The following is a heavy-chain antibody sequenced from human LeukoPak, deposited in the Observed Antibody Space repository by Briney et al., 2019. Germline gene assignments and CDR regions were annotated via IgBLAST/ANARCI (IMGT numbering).Heavy chain of an antibody. Sequence: SETLSLTCTVSGGSISSYYWSWIRQPPGKGLEWIGYIYTSGSTNYNPSLKSRVTISVDTSKNQFSLKLSPVTAADTAVYYCARPSGGSPGAFDIWGQGTMVTVSS. CDR2: IYTSGST. V-gene: IGHV4-4*09. J-gene: IGHJ3*02. D-gene: IGHD1-26*01. CDR1: GGSISSYY. CDR3: ARPSGGSPGAFDI.